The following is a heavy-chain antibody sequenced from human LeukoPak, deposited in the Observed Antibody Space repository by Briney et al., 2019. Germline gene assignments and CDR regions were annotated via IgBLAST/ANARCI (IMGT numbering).Heavy chain of an antibody. V-gene: IGHV4-31*03. CDR2: IYYSGST. CDR3: ARVRGSLRNFDY. J-gene: IGHJ4*02. Sequence: PSETLSLTCTVSGGSISSGGYYWSWIRQHPGKGLEWIGYIYYSGSTYYNPSLESRVTISVDTSKNQFSLKLSSVTAADTAVYYCARVRGSLRNFDYWGQGTLVTVSS. CDR1: GGSISSGGYY. D-gene: IGHD5/OR15-5a*01.